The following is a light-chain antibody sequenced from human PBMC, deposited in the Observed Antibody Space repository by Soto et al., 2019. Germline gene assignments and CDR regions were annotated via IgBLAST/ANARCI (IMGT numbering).Light chain of an antibody. CDR1: QTISSW. CDR3: QQYNSYSRA. CDR2: KAS. J-gene: IGKJ1*01. Sequence: DIQMTQSPSTLSGSVGDRVTITCRASQTISSWLAWYQQKPGKAPKLLIYKASTLKSGVPSRFSGSGSGTEFTLTISRLQPDDFATYYCQQYNSYSRAFGQGTKVDI. V-gene: IGKV1-5*03.